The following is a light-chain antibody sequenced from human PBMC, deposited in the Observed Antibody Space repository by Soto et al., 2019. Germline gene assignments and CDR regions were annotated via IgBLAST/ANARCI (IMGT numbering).Light chain of an antibody. CDR1: QSISSSY. Sequence: ELVLTQSPGTLSLSPGERATLSCRTSQSISSSYLAWYQHRPGQAPRRLIGGASSRATGIPDRFSGSGSGTDFTLIISRVEPEDVAVFYCQQFGSKTFVQGTKLEIK. CDR2: GAS. CDR3: QQFGSKT. V-gene: IGKV3-20*01. J-gene: IGKJ2*01.